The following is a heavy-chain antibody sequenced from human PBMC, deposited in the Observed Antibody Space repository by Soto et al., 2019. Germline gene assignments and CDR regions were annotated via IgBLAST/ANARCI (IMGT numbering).Heavy chain of an antibody. Sequence: PSETLSLTCTVSGGSISSGDYYWSWIRQHPGQGREWNGTIYFSGTTYYNPTLKRRVTISVDTSKNQFSLNLSSVTAADTAVYYCARRDRSGFSYWLDSWGQGTLVTVSS. CDR2: IYFSGTT. CDR3: ARRDRSGFSYWLDS. V-gene: IGHV4-31*02. D-gene: IGHD3-22*01. J-gene: IGHJ5*01. CDR1: GGSISSGDYY.